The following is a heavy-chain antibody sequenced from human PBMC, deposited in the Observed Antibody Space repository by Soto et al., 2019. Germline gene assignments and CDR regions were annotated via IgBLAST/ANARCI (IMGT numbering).Heavy chain of an antibody. CDR3: ARGPHYFESSGQSPSDH. J-gene: IGHJ4*02. V-gene: IGHV4-61*08. Sequence: SETLSLTCTVSDDSFRGADYYWSWIRQPLGKGPEWIGYTYYSGDTKYNPALKSRVTMSVDTSKNQFSLRLSSVTAADTAVYFCARGPHYFESSGQSPSDHRGQGTLVTVSS. CDR1: DDSFRGADYY. D-gene: IGHD3-22*01. CDR2: TYYSGDT.